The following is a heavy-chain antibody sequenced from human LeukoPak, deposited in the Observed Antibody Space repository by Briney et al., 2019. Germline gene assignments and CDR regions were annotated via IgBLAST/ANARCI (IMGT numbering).Heavy chain of an antibody. J-gene: IGHJ6*03. CDR1: GGSINSSSYY. CDR3: ARIKKGDYMDV. CDR2: IHFIGIT. Sequence: SETLSLTCTVSGGSINSSSYYWGWIRQPPGKGLEWIGSIHFIGITHYNPSLKSRITISVDTSKNQSSLRLNSVIAADTAVYYCARIKKGDYMDVWGKGTTVTVSS. D-gene: IGHD3-16*01. V-gene: IGHV4-39*07.